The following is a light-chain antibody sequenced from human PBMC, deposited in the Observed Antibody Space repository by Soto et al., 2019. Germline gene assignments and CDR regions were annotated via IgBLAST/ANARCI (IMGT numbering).Light chain of an antibody. CDR2: EVT. Sequence: QSVLTQPASVSGSPGQSITISCAGTRDDIGAYDYVSWYQQHPGNAPKLLVYEVTNRPSGVSDRFSGSKSGNTASLTISGLQVEDEADYYCNSYTNSSAVVFGGGT. CDR3: NSYTNSSAVV. CDR1: RDDIGAYDY. J-gene: IGLJ2*01. V-gene: IGLV2-14*01.